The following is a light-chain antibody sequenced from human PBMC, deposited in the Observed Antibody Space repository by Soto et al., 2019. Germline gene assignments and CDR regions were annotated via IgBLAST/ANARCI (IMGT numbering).Light chain of an antibody. V-gene: IGLV2-8*01. J-gene: IGLJ2*01. CDR2: EVS. CDR1: SSDVGDYNY. Sequence: QSALTQPPSASGSPGQSVTISCTGTSSDVGDYNYVSWYQHHPGKAPKLMIYEVSKRPSGVPDRFSGSKSGNTASPTVSGLQAEDEADYYCSSYAGSNNFGVFGGGTQLTVL. CDR3: SSYAGSNNFGV.